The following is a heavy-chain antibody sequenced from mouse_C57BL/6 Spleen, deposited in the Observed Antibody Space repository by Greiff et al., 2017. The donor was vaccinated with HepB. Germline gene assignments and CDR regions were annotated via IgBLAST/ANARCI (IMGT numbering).Heavy chain of an antibody. D-gene: IGHD2-2*01. Sequence: VQLQQSGPELVKPGASVKIPCKASGYTFTDYNMDWVKQSHGKSLEWIGDINPNNGGTIYNQKFKGKATLTVDKSSSTAYMELRSLTSEDTAVYYYARSGEFYGYQYYYAMDYWGQGTSVTVSS. V-gene: IGHV1-18*01. J-gene: IGHJ4*01. CDR2: INPNNGGT. CDR1: GYTFTDYN. CDR3: ARSGEFYGYQYYYAMDY.